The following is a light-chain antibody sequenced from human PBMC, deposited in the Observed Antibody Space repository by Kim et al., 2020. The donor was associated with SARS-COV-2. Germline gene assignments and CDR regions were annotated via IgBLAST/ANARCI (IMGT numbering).Light chain of an antibody. J-gene: IGKJ1*01. CDR2: DVS. Sequence: DIQMTQSPSSLSASVGDRVTITCRASQGISNYLAWYQQKPGKVPKLLIYDVSTLQSGVPYRFSGSGSGTDFTLTISSLQPEDVATYYCQKYNSAPRTFGQGTKVDIK. CDR3: QKYNSAPRT. V-gene: IGKV1-27*01. CDR1: QGISNY.